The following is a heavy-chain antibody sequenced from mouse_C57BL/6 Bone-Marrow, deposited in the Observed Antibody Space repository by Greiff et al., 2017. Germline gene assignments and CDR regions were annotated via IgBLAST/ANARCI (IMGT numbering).Heavy chain of an antibody. CDR2: IDPSDSYT. D-gene: IGHD2-4*01. Sequence: QVQLQQPGAELVMPGASVKLSCKASGYTFTSYWMHWVKQRPGQGLEWIGEIDPSDSYTNYNQKFKGKSTLTVAKSSSPAYMQLSSLTSEDSAVYYCAREMGLRRGYFDVWGTGTTVTVSS. CDR1: GYTFTSYW. J-gene: IGHJ1*03. CDR3: AREMGLRRGYFDV. V-gene: IGHV1-69*01.